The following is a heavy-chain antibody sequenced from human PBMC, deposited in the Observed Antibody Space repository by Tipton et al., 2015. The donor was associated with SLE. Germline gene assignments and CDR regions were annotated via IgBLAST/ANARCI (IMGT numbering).Heavy chain of an antibody. J-gene: IGHJ3*02. CDR2: IYTSGST. D-gene: IGHD5-12*01. CDR1: GGSISSSSYY. V-gene: IGHV4-61*02. Sequence: TLSLTCTVSGGSISSSSYYWGWIRQPPGKGLEWIGRIYTSGSTNYNPSLKSRVTMSVDTSKNQFSLKLSSVTAADTAVYYCARGSKGLRWGQNAFDIWGQGTMVTVSS. CDR3: ARGSKGLRWGQNAFDI.